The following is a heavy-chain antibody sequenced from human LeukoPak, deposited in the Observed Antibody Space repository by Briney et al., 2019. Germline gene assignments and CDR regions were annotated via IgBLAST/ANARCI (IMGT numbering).Heavy chain of an antibody. D-gene: IGHD3-10*01. Sequence: SSVKVSCKASGGTFSSYAISWVRQAPGQGLEWMGGIIPISGTANYAQKFQGRVTITTDESTSTAYMELSSLRSEDTAVYYCASRYGSGSYYNYYYYYYMDVWGKGTTVTVSS. CDR1: GGTFSSYA. J-gene: IGHJ6*03. V-gene: IGHV1-69*05. CDR3: ASRYGSGSYYNYYYYYYMDV. CDR2: IIPISGTA.